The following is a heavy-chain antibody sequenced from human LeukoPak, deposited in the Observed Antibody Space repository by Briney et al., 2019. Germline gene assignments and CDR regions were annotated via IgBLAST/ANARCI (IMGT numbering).Heavy chain of an antibody. D-gene: IGHD2/OR15-2a*01. Sequence: PSGTLSLTCDVSGGSISATNCWTWFRQPPGGGLEWIGEVHLNGRTHYSPSLESRVTMSADMSENHISLQLTSVTAADTAVYYCAREGGFYRPLDYSGPGTLVIVSS. CDR3: AREGGFYRPLDY. V-gene: IGHV4-4*02. CDR1: GGSISATNC. CDR2: VHLNGRT. J-gene: IGHJ4*02.